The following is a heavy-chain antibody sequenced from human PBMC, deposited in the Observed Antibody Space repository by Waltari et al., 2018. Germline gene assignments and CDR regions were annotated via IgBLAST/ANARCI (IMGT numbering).Heavy chain of an antibody. J-gene: IGHJ2*01. CDR3: ARDVRLTRLGEITNTWYFDL. CDR1: NPSVTNGHY. V-gene: IGHV4-38-2*02. Sequence: QVQVLESGPGLVKPSETLSLLRSVSNPSVTNGHYWGWLRRPPGKGLEWIGFISHSWHAYYNPAHKSRGTRAVDTSKDQVSLKVTSVTAEDTAVYDCARDVRLTRLGEITNTWYFDLWGRGTLVTVSS. CDR2: ISHSWHA.